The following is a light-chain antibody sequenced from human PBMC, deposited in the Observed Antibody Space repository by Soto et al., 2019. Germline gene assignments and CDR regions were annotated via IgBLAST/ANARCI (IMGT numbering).Light chain of an antibody. CDR2: AAS. J-gene: IGKJ5*01. Sequence: EIVMTQSPATLSVSPGERATLSCRASQSVNSNLAWYQQKPGQAPRLLIYAASTRATGIPARFSGSGSGTDFTLTISGLEPEDFAVYHCQQYGTSPFTFGQGTRLEIK. CDR1: QSVNSN. CDR3: QQYGTSPFT. V-gene: IGKV3-15*01.